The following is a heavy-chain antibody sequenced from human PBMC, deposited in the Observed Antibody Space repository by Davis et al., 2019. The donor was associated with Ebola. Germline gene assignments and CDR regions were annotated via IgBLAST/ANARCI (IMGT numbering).Heavy chain of an antibody. J-gene: IGHJ1*01. CDR3: ARGRRLKYYYDSSALSH. D-gene: IGHD3-22*01. CDR1: GGSVSSGSYY. CDR2: IYYSGST. Sequence: PSETLSLTCTVSGGSVSSGSYYWSWIRQPPGKGLEWIGYIYYSGSTNYNPSLKSRVTISVDTSKNQFSLKLSSVNAADTAVYYCARGRRLKYYYDSSALSHWGQGTLVTVSS. V-gene: IGHV4-61*01.